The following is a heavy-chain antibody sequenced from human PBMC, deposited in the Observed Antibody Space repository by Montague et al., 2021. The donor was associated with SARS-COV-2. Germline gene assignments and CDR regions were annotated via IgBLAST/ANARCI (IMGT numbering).Heavy chain of an antibody. CDR1: GFSLSTSGVG. D-gene: IGHD6-19*01. CDR3: AHRKWGRYGSLDY. J-gene: IGHJ4*02. CDR2: XXWXXXK. V-gene: IGHV2-5*02. Sequence: PALVKPTQTLTLTCTLSGFSLSTSGVGVGWIRQPPGKALEWLAXXXWXXXKRXSPSLKSRLTITKDTSKNQVVLTMTNMDPVDTAIYYCAHRKWGRYGSLDYWGQGTLVTVSS.